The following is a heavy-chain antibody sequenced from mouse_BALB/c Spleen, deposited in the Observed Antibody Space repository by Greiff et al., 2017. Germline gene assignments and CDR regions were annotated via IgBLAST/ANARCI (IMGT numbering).Heavy chain of an antibody. J-gene: IGHJ2*01. CDR1: GFTFSSYT. CDR3: ARQGDGYYFDY. D-gene: IGHD3-3*01. V-gene: IGHV5-12-2*01. Sequence: EVKLVESGGGLVQPGGSLKLSCAASGFTFSSYTMSWVRQTPEKRLEWVAYISNGGGSTYYPDTVKGRFTISRDNAKNTLYLQMSSLKSEDTAMYYCARQGDGYYFDYWGQGTTLTVSS. CDR2: ISNGGGST.